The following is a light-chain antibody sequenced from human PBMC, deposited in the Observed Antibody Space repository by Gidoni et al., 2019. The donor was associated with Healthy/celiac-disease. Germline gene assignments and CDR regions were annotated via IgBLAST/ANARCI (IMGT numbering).Light chain of an antibody. V-gene: IGKV3-11*01. Sequence: EIVLTQSPATLSLSPGERATLSCRASQSVSSYLAWYQQKPGQAPRLLIYDASNRATGIPARLSGSGSGTDVTLTISSLEPEDFAVYYCKQRSNWPSMYTFGQGTKLEIK. CDR3: KQRSNWPSMYT. CDR2: DAS. CDR1: QSVSSY. J-gene: IGKJ2*01.